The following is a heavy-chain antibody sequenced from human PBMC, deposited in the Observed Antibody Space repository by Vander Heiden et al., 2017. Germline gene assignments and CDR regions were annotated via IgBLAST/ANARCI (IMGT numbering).Heavy chain of an antibody. V-gene: IGHV3-30*18. CDR1: GITFSNNG. J-gene: IGHJ4*02. D-gene: IGHD6-19*01. Sequence: QVQLVEPGGGGVQPGRPLTLSCAADGITFSNNGMHWVRRGSGKVLDWVAVFSNDGSISNYGASVKGRFTISRDSSKNTLFLHMNILILEDAALYYCAKDRGNGGCGWYAGEFDYWGQGSLVTVSS. CDR3: AKDRGNGGCGWYAGEFDY. CDR2: FSNDGSIS.